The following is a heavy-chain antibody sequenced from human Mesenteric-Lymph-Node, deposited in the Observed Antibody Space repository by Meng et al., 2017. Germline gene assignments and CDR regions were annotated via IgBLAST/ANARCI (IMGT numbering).Heavy chain of an antibody. CDR3: ARDRELSSFDY. D-gene: IGHD1-26*01. V-gene: IGHV1-8*03. Sequence: ASVKVSCKASGYTFTTYAINWVRQATGQGLEWMGWMNPNSGNTAYAQKFQGRVTITRNTSISTAYMELSSLRSEDTAVYYCARDRELSSFDYWGQGTLVTVSS. CDR2: MNPNSGNT. CDR1: GYTFTTYA. J-gene: IGHJ4*02.